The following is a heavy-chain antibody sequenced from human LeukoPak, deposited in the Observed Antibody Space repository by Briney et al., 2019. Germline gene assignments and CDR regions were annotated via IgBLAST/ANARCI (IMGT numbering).Heavy chain of an antibody. CDR2: ISGSGGNT. Sequence: LSGGSLRLSCAASGFTFSSYAMSWVRQAPGKGLQWVSAISGSGGNTYYADSVKGRFTISRDNSKNTLFPQMNSLRAEDTAVYYCAKDKVAATPHYYYGTDVWGQGTTVTVSS. CDR1: GFTFSSYA. CDR3: AKDKVAATPHYYYGTDV. J-gene: IGHJ6*02. D-gene: IGHD2-15*01. V-gene: IGHV3-23*01.